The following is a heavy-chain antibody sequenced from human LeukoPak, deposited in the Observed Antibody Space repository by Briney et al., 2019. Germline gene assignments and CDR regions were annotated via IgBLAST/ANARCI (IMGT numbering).Heavy chain of an antibody. Sequence: SETLSLTCTVSGGSISSYYWSWIRQPPGKGLEWIGCIYYSGSTNYNPSLKSRVTISVDTSKNQFSLKLSSVTAADTAVYYCARYRTWFDPWGQGTLVTVSS. D-gene: IGHD3-16*02. J-gene: IGHJ5*02. V-gene: IGHV4-59*08. CDR3: ARYRTWFDP. CDR1: GGSISSYY. CDR2: IYYSGST.